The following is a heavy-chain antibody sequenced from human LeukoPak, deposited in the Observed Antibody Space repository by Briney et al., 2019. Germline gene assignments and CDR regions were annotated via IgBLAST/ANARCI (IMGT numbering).Heavy chain of an antibody. V-gene: IGHV1-2*02. J-gene: IGHJ4*02. CDR2: INPNSGGT. Sequence: GASVKVSCKASGYTFTCYYMHWVRQAPGQGLEWMGWINPNSGGTNYAQKFQGRVTMTRDTSISTAYMELSRLRSGDTAVYYCARSGRRCSGGSCYYWENYWGQGTLVTVSS. CDR1: GYTFTCYY. D-gene: IGHD2-15*01. CDR3: ARSGRRCSGGSCYYWENY.